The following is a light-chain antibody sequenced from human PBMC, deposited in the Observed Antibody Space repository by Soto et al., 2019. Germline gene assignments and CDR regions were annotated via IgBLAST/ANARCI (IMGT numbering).Light chain of an antibody. CDR2: GDS. J-gene: IGLJ1*01. V-gene: IGLV1-40*01. CDR3: QSYDNSLSGSL. Sequence: QSVLTQPPSVSGAPGQRVTISCTGSSSNIGAGYDVHWYQQLPGTAPKLLIYGDSNRPSGVPDRFSGSKSGTSTSLAITGLPAEDEADYYCQSYDNSLSGSLFGTGTKLTVL. CDR1: SSNIGAGYD.